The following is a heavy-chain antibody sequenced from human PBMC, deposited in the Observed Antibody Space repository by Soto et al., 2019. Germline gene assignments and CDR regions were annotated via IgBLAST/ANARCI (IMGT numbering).Heavy chain of an antibody. CDR1: AFTFSSCG. D-gene: IGHD6-6*01. CDR3: AKGHGSSSDYYYYGMDV. J-gene: IGHJ6*02. Sequence: PGGSLRLSCSPSAFTFSSCGMHWVRQAPCNGLERVAVISYDGSNKYYADSVKCRFTISRDNSRNTLYLQMDSLRAEDTAVYYCAKGHGSSSDYYYYGMDVWGRGSKVTV. V-gene: IGHV3-30*18. CDR2: ISYDGSNK.